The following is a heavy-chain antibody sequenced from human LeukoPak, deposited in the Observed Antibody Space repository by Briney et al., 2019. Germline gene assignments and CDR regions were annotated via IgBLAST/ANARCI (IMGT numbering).Heavy chain of an antibody. Sequence: GRSLRLSCAASGFTFSSYAMHWVRQAPGKGLEWVANIKQDGSEKYYVDSVKGRFTISRDNAKNSLFLQMNSLRAEDTAVYYCASRAHFWSGPGGWGQGTLVTVSS. CDR2: IKQDGSEK. D-gene: IGHD3-3*02. CDR1: GFTFSSYA. J-gene: IGHJ4*02. V-gene: IGHV3-7*01. CDR3: ASRAHFWSGPGG.